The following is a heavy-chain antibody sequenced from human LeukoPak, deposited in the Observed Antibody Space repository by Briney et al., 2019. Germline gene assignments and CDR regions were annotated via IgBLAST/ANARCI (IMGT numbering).Heavy chain of an antibody. D-gene: IGHD3-22*01. Sequence: PGRSLRLSCAASGFTFSSYGMHWVRQAPGKGLEWVAVIWYDGSNKYYADSVKGRFTISRDNSKNTLYLQMNSLRAEDTAVYYRAKGDYYDSSGYYFDYWGQGTLVTVSS. V-gene: IGHV3-33*06. CDR3: AKGDYYDSSGYYFDY. J-gene: IGHJ4*02. CDR1: GFTFSSYG. CDR2: IWYDGSNK.